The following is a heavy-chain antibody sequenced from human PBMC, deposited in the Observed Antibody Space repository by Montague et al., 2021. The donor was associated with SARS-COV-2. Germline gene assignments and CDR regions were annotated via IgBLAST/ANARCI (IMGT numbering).Heavy chain of an antibody. CDR2: T. Sequence: TSYNPPLRSRVTISVDTSKNQISLNLRSVTAADTSVYYCARHSTTQVFDPWGQVILVTVS. V-gene: IGHV4-39*01. CDR3: ARHSTTQVFDP. D-gene: IGHD1-1*01. J-gene: IGHJ5*02.